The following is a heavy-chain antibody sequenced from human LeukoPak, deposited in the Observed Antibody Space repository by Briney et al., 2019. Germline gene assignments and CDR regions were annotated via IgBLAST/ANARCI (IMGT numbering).Heavy chain of an antibody. D-gene: IGHD3-10*01. J-gene: IGHJ4*02. CDR3: ARARWLAPVDY. CDR1: GGSISSSSYY. CDR2: IYYSGST. Sequence: SETLSLTCTVSGGSISSSSYYWGWIRQPPGKGLEWIGSIYYSGSTYYNPSLKSRVTISVDTSKNQFSLKLSSVTAADTAVYYCARARWLAPVDYWGQGTLVTVSS. V-gene: IGHV4-39*07.